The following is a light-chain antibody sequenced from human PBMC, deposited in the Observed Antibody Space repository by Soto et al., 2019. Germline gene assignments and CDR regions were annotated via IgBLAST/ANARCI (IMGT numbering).Light chain of an antibody. CDR3: RSYAGGIYV. V-gene: IGLV2-23*02. J-gene: IGLJ1*01. CDR2: EVN. CDR1: SSAVGSYNV. Sequence: QSALTQPASVSGSPGQSITISCTGTSSAVGSYNVVSWYQQHPGKAPKLMIYEVNKRPSGVPDRCSGSKSGNTASLTVSGLQAEDEADYYCRSYAGGIYVFGSGTKLTVL.